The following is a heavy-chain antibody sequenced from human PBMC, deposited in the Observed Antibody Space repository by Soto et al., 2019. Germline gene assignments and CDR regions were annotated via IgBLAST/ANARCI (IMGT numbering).Heavy chain of an antibody. J-gene: IGHJ2*01. CDR3: ARGSIAAPDGLDFDL. D-gene: IGHD6-6*01. V-gene: IGHV1-18*01. CDR2: ISAYNGNT. Sequence: ASVKVSCKASGYTFTSYGISWVRQAPGQGLEWMGWISAYNGNTNYAQKLQGRVTMTTDTSTSTAYMELRSLRSDDTAVYYCARGSIAAPDGLDFDLWGRGTLVTRLL. CDR1: GYTFTSYG.